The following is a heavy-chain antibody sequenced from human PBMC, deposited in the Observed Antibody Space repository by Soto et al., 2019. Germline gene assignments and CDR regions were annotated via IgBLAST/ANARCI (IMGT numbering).Heavy chain of an antibody. Sequence: SHTLSLTCAISGDSVSSNSAAWNWIRLSPSRVLEWLGRTYYRYKWYSVDATSVKSRITINPETSKNQFSLQLNSVTPDDTAIYYCSRGPGSLRPWGQGTLVTVSS. J-gene: IGHJ5*02. D-gene: IGHD1-1*01. V-gene: IGHV6-1*01. CDR3: SRGPGSLRP. CDR2: TYYRYKWYS. CDR1: GDSVSSNSAA.